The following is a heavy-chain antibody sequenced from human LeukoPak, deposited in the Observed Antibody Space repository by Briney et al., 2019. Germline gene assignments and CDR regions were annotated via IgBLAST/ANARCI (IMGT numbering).Heavy chain of an antibody. J-gene: IGHJ4*02. V-gene: IGHV3-21*01. CDR2: ISSSSSYI. D-gene: IGHD5-18*01. CDR1: GFTFSSYS. CDR3: ATRGYSHGRAIDY. Sequence: GGSLRLSCAASGFTFSSYSMNWVRQAPGKGLEWVSSISSSSSYIYYADSVKGRFTISRDNAKNSLYLQMNSLRAEDTAVYYCATRGYSHGRAIDYWGQGTLVTVSS.